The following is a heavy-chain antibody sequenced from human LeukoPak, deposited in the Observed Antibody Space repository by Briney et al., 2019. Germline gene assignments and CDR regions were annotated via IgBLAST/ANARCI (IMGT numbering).Heavy chain of an antibody. CDR1: GFTLSTYA. D-gene: IGHD1-20*01. CDR2: ISGTGFTT. Sequence: PGGSLRLSCAASGFTLSTYAMHWVRQAPGKGLEWVAYISGTGFTTYYADSVKGRFTISSDSSKNTLFLQMNSLRAEDTAIYYWAKDGYNWIAFDDWGQGTLVTVSS. V-gene: IGHV3-23*01. J-gene: IGHJ4*02. CDR3: AKDGYNWIAFDD.